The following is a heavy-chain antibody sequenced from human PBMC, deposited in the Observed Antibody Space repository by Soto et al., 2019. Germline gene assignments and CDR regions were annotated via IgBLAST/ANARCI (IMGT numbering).Heavy chain of an antibody. CDR2: ISSSGSTI. CDR3: AGGTSCCVGAFDI. V-gene: IGHV3-48*03. CDR1: GFTFSSYE. D-gene: IGHD2-2*01. J-gene: IGHJ3*02. Sequence: GGSLRLSCAASGFTFSSYEMNWVRQAPGKGLEWVSYISSSGSTIYYADSVKGRFTISRDNAKNSLYLQMNSLRAEDTAVYYCAGGTSCCVGAFDIWGQGTMVTVSS.